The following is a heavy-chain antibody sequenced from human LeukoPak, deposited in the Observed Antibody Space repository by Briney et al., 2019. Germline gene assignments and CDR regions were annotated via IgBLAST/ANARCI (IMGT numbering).Heavy chain of an antibody. CDR2: MNPNSGNT. CDR3: ARWVAAAGIDAFDI. D-gene: IGHD6-13*01. Sequence: ASVKVSCKASGYTFTSYDINWVRQATGQGLEWMGWMNPNSGNTGYAQKLQGRVTMTTDTSTSTAYMELRSLRPDDTAVYYCARWVAAAGIDAFDIWGQGTMVTVSS. CDR1: GYTFTSYD. V-gene: IGHV1-8*01. J-gene: IGHJ3*02.